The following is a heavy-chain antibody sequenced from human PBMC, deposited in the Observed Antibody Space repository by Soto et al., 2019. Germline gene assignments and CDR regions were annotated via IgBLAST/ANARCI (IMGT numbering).Heavy chain of an antibody. V-gene: IGHV4-31*03. Sequence: PSETLSLTCTVSGGSISSGGYYWSWIRQHPGKGLEWIGYIYYSGSTYYNPSLKSRVTISVDTSKNQFSLKLSSVTAADTAVYYCARESPLSGYCRGGSCYSVDVWGQGTTVTVSS. CDR2: IYYSGST. J-gene: IGHJ6*02. D-gene: IGHD2-15*01. CDR3: ARESPLSGYCRGGSCYSVDV. CDR1: GGSISSGGYY.